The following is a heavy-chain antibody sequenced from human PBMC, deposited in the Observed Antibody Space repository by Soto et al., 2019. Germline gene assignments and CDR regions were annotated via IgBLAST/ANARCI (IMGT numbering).Heavy chain of an antibody. CDR2: IHYSGTT. V-gene: IGHV4-39*07. CDR3: ARSLIVLVPAAMAAPHYGMDV. Sequence: SETQSLTYTFSGYYLSSYYWTLLRPPPGKGLEWIASIHYSGTTYSSPSLKSRVTISVDTSKNQFSLKLSSVTAADTAVYYCARSLIVLVPAAMAAPHYGMDVWGQGTTVTVSS. D-gene: IGHD2-2*01. J-gene: IGHJ6*02. CDR1: GYYLSSYY.